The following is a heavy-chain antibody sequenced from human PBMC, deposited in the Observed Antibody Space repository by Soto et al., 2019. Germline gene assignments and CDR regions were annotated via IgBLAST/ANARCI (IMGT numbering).Heavy chain of an antibody. CDR3: AKPPYYYDSSGYYYYFDD. J-gene: IGHJ4*02. CDR2: ISGSGGST. V-gene: IGHV3-23*01. D-gene: IGHD3-22*01. Sequence: GGSLRLSCAASGFTFSSYAMSWVRQAPGKGLEWVSAISGSGGSTYYADSVKGRFTISRDNSKNTLYLQMNSLRAEDTAVYYCAKPPYYYDSSGYYYYFDDWGQGTLVTVSS. CDR1: GFTFSSYA.